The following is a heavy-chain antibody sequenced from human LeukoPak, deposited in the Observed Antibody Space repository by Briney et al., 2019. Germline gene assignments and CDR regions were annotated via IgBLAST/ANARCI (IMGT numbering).Heavy chain of an antibody. V-gene: IGHV4-34*01. Sequence: SETLSLTCAVYGGSFSGYYWSWIRQPPGKGLEWIGEINHSGSTNYNPSLKSRVTISVDTSKNQFSLKLSSVTAADTAVYYCAREASSGWIFDYWGQGTLVTVSS. CDR1: GGSFSGYY. J-gene: IGHJ4*02. D-gene: IGHD6-19*01. CDR2: INHSGST. CDR3: AREASSGWIFDY.